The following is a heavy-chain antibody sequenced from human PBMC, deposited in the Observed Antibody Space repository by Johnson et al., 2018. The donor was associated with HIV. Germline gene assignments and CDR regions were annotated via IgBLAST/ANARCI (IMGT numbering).Heavy chain of an antibody. J-gene: IGHJ3*02. CDR2: ISSDGNNK. D-gene: IGHD6-13*01. CDR3: ARGVKQQLSVVDAFDI. V-gene: IGHV3-30-3*01. Sequence: QVQLVESGGGVVQPGGSLRLSCAASGFTFSTYAIHWVRQAPGKGLEWVVVISSDGNNKYYADSVKGRFTISRDNSKNTLYLQMNSLRAEDTAVYYCARGVKQQLSVVDAFDIWGQGTMVTVSS. CDR1: GFTFSTYA.